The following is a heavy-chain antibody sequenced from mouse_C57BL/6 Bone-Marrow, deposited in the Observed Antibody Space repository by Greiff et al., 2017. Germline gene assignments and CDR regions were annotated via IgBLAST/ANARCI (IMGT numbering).Heavy chain of an antibody. Sequence: EVQLVESGGGLVQSGRSLRLSCATSGFTFSDFYMEWVRQAPGKGLEWIAASRNKANDYTTEYSASVKGRFIVSRDTSQSILYLQMNALRAEDTAIYYCARDAFHYGSSYDYAMDYWGQGTSVTVSS. D-gene: IGHD1-1*01. J-gene: IGHJ4*01. CDR3: ARDAFHYGSSYDYAMDY. V-gene: IGHV7-1*01. CDR1: GFTFSDFY. CDR2: SRNKANDYTT.